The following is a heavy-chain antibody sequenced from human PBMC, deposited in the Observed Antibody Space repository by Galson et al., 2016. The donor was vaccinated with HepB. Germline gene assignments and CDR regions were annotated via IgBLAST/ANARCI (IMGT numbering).Heavy chain of an antibody. CDR3: AGGNYGSGSFSLFDY. J-gene: IGHJ4*02. CDR1: GYSFTSYW. CDR2: IDPSDSYT. D-gene: IGHD3-10*01. Sequence: QSGAEVKKPGESLRISCKGSGYSFTSYWISWVRQMPGKGLEWMGRIDPSDSYTNYSPSFQGHVTISADKSISTAYLQWRSRKASAPAMFYWAGGNYGSGSFSLFDYWGQGTLVPASS. V-gene: IGHV5-10-1*01.